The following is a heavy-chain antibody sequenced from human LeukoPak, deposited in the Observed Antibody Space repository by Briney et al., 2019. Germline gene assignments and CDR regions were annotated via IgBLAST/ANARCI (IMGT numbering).Heavy chain of an antibody. D-gene: IGHD3-10*01. Sequence: ASVKVSCKASGYTFTCYYMHWVRQAPGQGLEWMGWINPNSGGTNYAQKFQGRVTMTTDTSTSTAYMELRSLRSDDTAVYYCAREGEVRGVIVDYWGQGTLVTVSS. CDR3: AREGEVRGVIVDY. V-gene: IGHV1-2*02. CDR1: GYTFTCYY. J-gene: IGHJ4*02. CDR2: INPNSGGT.